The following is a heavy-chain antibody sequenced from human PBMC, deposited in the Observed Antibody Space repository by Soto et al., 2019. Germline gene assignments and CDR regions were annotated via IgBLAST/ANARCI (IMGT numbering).Heavy chain of an antibody. J-gene: IGHJ4*02. CDR3: ARDGGRHSGGIDY. Sequence: VQSGAEVKKPXXSVKVSXXXXXXTFSSYSIXXXXXAPGQGLEWMGEIIPIFGTANYAQKFQGRVTITADESTSTAYMELSSLRSEDTAVYYCARDGGRHSGGIDYWGQGTLVTVSS. V-gene: IGHV1-69*01. CDR1: XXTFSSYS. D-gene: IGHD1-26*01. CDR2: IIPIFGTA.